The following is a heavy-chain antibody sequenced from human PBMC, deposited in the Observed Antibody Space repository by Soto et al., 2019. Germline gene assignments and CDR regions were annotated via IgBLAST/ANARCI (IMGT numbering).Heavy chain of an antibody. CDR3: ALGRPRLFDY. CDR2: INHSGST. V-gene: IGHV4-34*01. D-gene: IGHD1-26*01. J-gene: IGHJ4*02. Sequence: QVQLQQWGPGLLKPSETLSLTCTVYGGSFSGYYWSWIRQPPGKGLEWIGEINHSGSTNYNPSLKVSVTISGAKSKTQFSLKLSSVTAADTALYYCALGRPRLFDYWGQGTLVTVSS. CDR1: GGSFSGYY.